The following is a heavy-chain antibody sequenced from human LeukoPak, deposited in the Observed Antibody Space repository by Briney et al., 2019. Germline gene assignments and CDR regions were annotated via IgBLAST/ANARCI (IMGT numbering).Heavy chain of an antibody. D-gene: IGHD4-17*01. CDR1: GYTFTDYY. J-gene: IGHJ5*02. V-gene: IGHV1-2*02. Sequence: ASVKVSCKASGYTFTDYYLHWVRQAPGQGLEWMGWINPNSGGTNYAQKFLGRVTMTRGTSITTSYMEMSRLRSDDTAVYYCATIPMGVTYGDYSPPPQGPWGQGTLVTVSS. CDR2: INPNSGGT. CDR3: ATIPMGVTYGDYSPPPQGP.